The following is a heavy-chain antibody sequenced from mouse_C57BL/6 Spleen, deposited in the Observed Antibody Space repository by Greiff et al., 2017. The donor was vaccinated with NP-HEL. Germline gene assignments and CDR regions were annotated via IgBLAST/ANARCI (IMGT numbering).Heavy chain of an antibody. D-gene: IGHD2-3*01. J-gene: IGHJ3*01. CDR3: ASDGYFLFAY. V-gene: IGHV1-82*01. CDR2: IYPGDGDT. CDR1: GYAFSSSW. Sequence: VKLQESGPELVKPGASVKISCKASGYAFSSSWMNWVKQRPGKGLEWIGRIYPGDGDTNYNGKFKGKATLTADKSSSTAYMQLSSLTSEDSAVYFCASDGYFLFAYWGQGTLVTVSA.